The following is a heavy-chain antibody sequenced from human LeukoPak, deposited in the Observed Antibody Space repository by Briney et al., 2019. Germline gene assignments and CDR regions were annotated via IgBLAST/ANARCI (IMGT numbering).Heavy chain of an antibody. V-gene: IGHV4-31*03. CDR1: GGSISSGAYY. Sequence: SETLSLTCTVSGGSISSGAYYWSWIRQHPGKGLEWIGYIYYSGNTYYNPSLKSRVTISVDTSKNQFSLKLSSVTAADTAVYYCARGPIYDYSDYWGQGTLVTVSS. CDR2: IYYSGNT. D-gene: IGHD5/OR15-5a*01. CDR3: ARGPIYDYSDY. J-gene: IGHJ4*02.